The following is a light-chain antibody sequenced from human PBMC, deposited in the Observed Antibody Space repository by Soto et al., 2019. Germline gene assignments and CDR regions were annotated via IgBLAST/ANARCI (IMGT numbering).Light chain of an antibody. V-gene: IGKV1-39*01. J-gene: IGKJ4*01. CDR3: QQSSSTPQT. CDR2: VAS. Sequence: IQLTQSPSSLSASVGDRGTITCRASQSISNHLSWYQQKPGKAPKLLINVASTLQRGVPSRCRCRGVWTDFTLAISSLTPESFETYHCQQSSSTPQTFGGGTKVDIK. CDR1: QSISNH.